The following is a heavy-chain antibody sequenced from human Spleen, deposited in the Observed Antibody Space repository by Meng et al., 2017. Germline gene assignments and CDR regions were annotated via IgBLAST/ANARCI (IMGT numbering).Heavy chain of an antibody. CDR1: GFNFDHYA. D-gene: IGHD1-26*01. J-gene: IGHJ6*02. CDR3: ARGPGTFYHYYYGLDV. V-gene: IGHV3-NL1*01. Sequence: GESLKISCVASGFNFDHYAMHWVRQAPGKGLEWVSVIYSGGNTYYADSVKGRFTISRDNSKNTVYLQMNSLRAEDTAVYYCARGPGTFYHYYYGLDVWGQGTTVTVSS. CDR2: IYSGGNT.